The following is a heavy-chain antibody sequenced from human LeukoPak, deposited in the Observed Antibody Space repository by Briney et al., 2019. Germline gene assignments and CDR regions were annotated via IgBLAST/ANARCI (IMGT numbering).Heavy chain of an antibody. CDR1: GYTFTGYY. J-gene: IGHJ4*02. V-gene: IGHV1-2*02. CDR2: INPNSGGT. Sequence: GASVKVSCKASGYTFTGYYMHWVRQAPGQGLEWMGWINPNSGGTNYAQKFQGRVTMTRDTSINTVYMELSRLRSDDTAVFYCARDYQAGGDYWGQGTLVTVSS. CDR3: ARDYQAGGDY. D-gene: IGHD3-16*01.